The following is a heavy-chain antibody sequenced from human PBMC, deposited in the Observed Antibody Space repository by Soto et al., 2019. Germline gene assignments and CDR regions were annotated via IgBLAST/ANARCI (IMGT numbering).Heavy chain of an antibody. CDR3: ARAARGVNIPKGYYYYHGMDV. Sequence: ASLKVSCKASGYTFTGYYMHWVRQAPGQGLEWMGWINPNSGGTNYAQKFQGWVTMTRDTSISTAYMELSRLRSDDTAVYYCARAARGVNIPKGYYYYHGMDVWGQGTTVTVSS. CDR1: GYTFTGYY. CDR2: INPNSGGT. D-gene: IGHD3-10*01. J-gene: IGHJ6*02. V-gene: IGHV1-2*04.